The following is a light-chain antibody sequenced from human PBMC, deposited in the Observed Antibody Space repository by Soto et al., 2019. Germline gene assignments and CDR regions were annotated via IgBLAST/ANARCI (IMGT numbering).Light chain of an antibody. Sequence: EVVLTQSPATLSLSPGERATLSCRASQSVSSYLAWYQQKAGQAPRLLIYEGSNRATGIPARFSGSGSGTEFTLTISSLQSEDFALYYCQHYNNWPLTLGGGTKVDI. CDR3: QHYNNWPLT. CDR2: EGS. CDR1: QSVSSY. V-gene: IGKV3-15*01. J-gene: IGKJ4*01.